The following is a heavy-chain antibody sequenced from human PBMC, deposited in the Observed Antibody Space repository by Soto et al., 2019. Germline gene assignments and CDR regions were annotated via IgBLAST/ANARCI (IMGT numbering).Heavy chain of an antibody. CDR2: ISTSNGNT. V-gene: IGHV1-18*01. CDR3: ARWSRNWGPFDY. Sequence: ASVKVSCKASGYTFINYNIFWVRQAPGQGLEWMGWISTSNGNTKYSQKFQGRVTMTRDTSTSTVYMELGSLRSEDTAVYYCARWSRNWGPFDYWGQGTLVTVSS. J-gene: IGHJ4*02. D-gene: IGHD7-27*01. CDR1: GYTFINYN.